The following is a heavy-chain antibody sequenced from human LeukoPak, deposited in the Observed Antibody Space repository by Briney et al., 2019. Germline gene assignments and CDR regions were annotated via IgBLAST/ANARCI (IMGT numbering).Heavy chain of an antibody. J-gene: IGHJ3*02. CDR2: FDPEDGET. V-gene: IGHV1-24*01. CDR3: ATEGAYCGGDCHDAFDI. D-gene: IGHD2-21*02. Sequence: GASVKVSCKVSGYTLTELSMHWVRQAPGKGLEWMGGFDPEDGETIYAQKFQGRVTMTEDTSTGTAYMELSSLRSEDTAVYYCATEGAYCGGDCHDAFDIWGQGTMVTVSS. CDR1: GYTLTELS.